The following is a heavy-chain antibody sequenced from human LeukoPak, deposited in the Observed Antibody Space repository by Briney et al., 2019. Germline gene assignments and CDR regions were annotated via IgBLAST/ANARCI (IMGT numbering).Heavy chain of an antibody. Sequence: SETLSLTCTVSGGSNSNKYWSWVRQPAGKGLEWIGRVSASGSTNYNPSLRSRVTMSVDTSKNQFSLKLRSVTAADTAVYYCARDVIRDDSGSFFDSWGQGTLVTVSS. D-gene: IGHD3-10*01. CDR3: ARDVIRDDSGSFFDS. CDR1: GGSNSNKY. V-gene: IGHV4-4*07. CDR2: VSASGST. J-gene: IGHJ4*02.